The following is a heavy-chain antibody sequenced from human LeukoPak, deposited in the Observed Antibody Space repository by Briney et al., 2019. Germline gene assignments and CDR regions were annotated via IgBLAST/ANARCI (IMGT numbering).Heavy chain of an antibody. CDR2: IYHSGST. D-gene: IGHD3-22*01. Sequence: KPSETLSLTCTVSGYSISSGYYWGWIRQPPGKGLEWIGSIYHSGSTYYNPSLKSRVTISVDTSKNQFSLKLSSVTAADTAVYYCARGPYKYDSSGNFDYWGQGTLVTVSS. CDR1: GYSISSGYY. CDR3: ARGPYKYDSSGNFDY. J-gene: IGHJ4*02. V-gene: IGHV4-38-2*02.